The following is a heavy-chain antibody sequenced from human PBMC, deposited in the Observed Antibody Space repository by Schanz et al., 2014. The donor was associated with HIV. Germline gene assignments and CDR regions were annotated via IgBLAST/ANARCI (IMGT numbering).Heavy chain of an antibody. D-gene: IGHD3-10*01. CDR3: ARVGAGVTVFFDY. J-gene: IGHJ4*02. CDR2: ISAYNGHP. CDR1: GYTFSHYG. V-gene: IGHV1-18*01. Sequence: QVQLLQSGPEVKRPGASVTVSCKTSGYTFSHYGVSWVRQAPGQGLEWMGWISAYNGHPHYGQKFQGRFTMTSDTSTSTAYMELRNLRSDDTAVFYCARVGAGVTVFFDYWGQGTLVSVSS.